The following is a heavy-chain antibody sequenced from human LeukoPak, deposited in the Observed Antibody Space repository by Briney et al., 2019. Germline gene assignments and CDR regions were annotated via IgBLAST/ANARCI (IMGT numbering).Heavy chain of an antibody. V-gene: IGHV4-59*01. CDR3: ASTARWLFFDS. CDR2: ISYSVST. CDR1: GGSINTFY. J-gene: IGHJ4*02. Sequence: SETLSLTCTVSGGSINTFYWSWFRQSPGKGLEWIGFISYSVSTNYDPSLKSRVTILLDTPKNQVSLKLSSVTAADTAVYYCASTARWLFFDSWGPGILITVSS. D-gene: IGHD3-22*01.